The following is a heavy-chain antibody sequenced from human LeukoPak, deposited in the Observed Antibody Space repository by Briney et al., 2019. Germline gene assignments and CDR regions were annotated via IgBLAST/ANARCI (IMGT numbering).Heavy chain of an antibody. V-gene: IGHV1-18*04. CDR2: ISAYNANT. D-gene: IGHD4-17*01. CDR3: ARDFLFGRVTTENSFDY. Sequence: ASVKVSCKASGYTFTGYYMHWVRQAPGQGLEWMGWISAYNANTNYAQKLQGRVTMTTDTSTSTAYMELRSLRSDDTAVYYCARDFLFGRVTTENSFDYWGQGTLVTVSS. CDR1: GYTFTGYY. J-gene: IGHJ4*02.